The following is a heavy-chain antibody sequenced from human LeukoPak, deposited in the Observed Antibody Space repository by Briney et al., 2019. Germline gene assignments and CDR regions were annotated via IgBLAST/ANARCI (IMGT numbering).Heavy chain of an antibody. D-gene: IGHD3-10*01. CDR3: AKRGLWFGELLDRDFAYYFDY. CDR1: GFSFSSYC. CDR2: ISVSGGST. J-gene: IGHJ4*02. V-gene: IGHV3-23*01. Sequence: GESLTLSWAASGFSFSSYCMSWVRQPPGKGLEWVAAISVSGGSTYYADSVKGRFTTSRDNSKNTLYLQMNSLRAEDTAVYYCAKRGLWFGELLDRDFAYYFDYCGQGALVTVSS.